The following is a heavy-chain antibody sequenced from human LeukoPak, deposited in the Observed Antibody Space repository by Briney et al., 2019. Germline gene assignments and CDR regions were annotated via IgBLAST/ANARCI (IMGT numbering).Heavy chain of an antibody. J-gene: IGHJ3*02. V-gene: IGHV3-30*02. CDR1: GFTFSSYG. D-gene: IGHD4/OR15-4a*01. CDR2: IRYDGSNK. Sequence: GGSLRLSCAASGFTFSSYGMRWVRQAPGKGLEWVAFIRYDGSNKYYADSVKGRFTISRDNSKNTLYLQMNSLRAEDTAEYYCAREGDYGDADAFDIWGQGTMVTVSS. CDR3: AREGDYGDADAFDI.